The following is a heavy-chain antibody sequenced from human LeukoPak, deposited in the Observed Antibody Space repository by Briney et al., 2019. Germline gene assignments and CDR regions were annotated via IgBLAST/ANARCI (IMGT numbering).Heavy chain of an antibody. J-gene: IGHJ6*03. D-gene: IGHD1-26*01. CDR3: AKSGEASSYFYYLDV. V-gene: IGHV3-23*01. CDR1: GGSISSSSYY. Sequence: PSETLSLTCTVSGGSISSSSYYWGWIRQPPGKGLEWVAGISGSGGSTYYGDSVKGRFTISRDNSKKTLFLQMNSLRAEDTAVYYCAKSGEASSYFYYLDVWGKGTTLTVSS. CDR2: ISGSGGST.